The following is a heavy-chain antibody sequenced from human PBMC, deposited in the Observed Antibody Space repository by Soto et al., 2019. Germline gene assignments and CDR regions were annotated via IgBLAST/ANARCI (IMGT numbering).Heavy chain of an antibody. D-gene: IGHD3-3*01. CDR1: GGSFSGYY. CDR3: ATTGPNYDFWSGYLDYYGMDV. CDR2: INHSGST. V-gene: IGHV4-34*01. Sequence: SETLSLTCAVYGGSFSGYYWSWIRQPPGKGLEWIGEINHSGSTNYNPSLKSRVTISVDTSKNQFSLKLSSVTAADTAVYYCATTGPNYDFWSGYLDYYGMDVWGQGTTVTAP. J-gene: IGHJ6*02.